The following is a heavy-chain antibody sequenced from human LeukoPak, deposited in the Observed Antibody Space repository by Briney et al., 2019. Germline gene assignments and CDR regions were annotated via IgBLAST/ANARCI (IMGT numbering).Heavy chain of an antibody. Sequence: GGSLRLSCAASGIIFSNYWMHWVRQAPGKGLVWVSRINRDGSSTSYADSVKGRFTISRDNAKNTLYLQMNSLRAEVTAVYYCARGGGYSYGSFDYWGQGTLVTVSS. J-gene: IGHJ4*02. CDR2: INRDGSST. D-gene: IGHD5-18*01. V-gene: IGHV3-74*01. CDR1: GIIFSNYW. CDR3: ARGGGYSYGSFDY.